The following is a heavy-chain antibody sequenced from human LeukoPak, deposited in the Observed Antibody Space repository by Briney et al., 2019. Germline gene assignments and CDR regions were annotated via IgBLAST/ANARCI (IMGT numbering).Heavy chain of an antibody. D-gene: IGHD3-9*01. Sequence: ASVKVSCKASGYTFTSYDINWVRQATGQGLEWMGWMNPNSGNTGYAQKFQGRVTMTRNTSISTAYMELSSLRSEDTAVYYYARTDKYYDILTGYIYYYYGMDVWGQGTTVTVSS. CDR3: ARTDKYYDILTGYIYYYYGMDV. J-gene: IGHJ6*02. V-gene: IGHV1-8*01. CDR2: MNPNSGNT. CDR1: GYTFTSYD.